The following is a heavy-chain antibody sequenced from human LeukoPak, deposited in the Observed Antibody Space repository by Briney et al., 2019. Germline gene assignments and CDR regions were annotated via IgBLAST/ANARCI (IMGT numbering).Heavy chain of an antibody. Sequence: SETLSLTCTVFGGSISSYVWSWIRQPPGKGLEWIGYIYNSGSTNDNPSLKSRVTISVDTSKNQFSLKLTSVTAADTAVYYCARDYGDYVGAFDIWGRGAMVTVSS. CDR3: ARDYGDYVGAFDI. CDR2: IYNSGST. V-gene: IGHV4-59*01. D-gene: IGHD4-17*01. CDR1: GGSISSYV. J-gene: IGHJ3*02.